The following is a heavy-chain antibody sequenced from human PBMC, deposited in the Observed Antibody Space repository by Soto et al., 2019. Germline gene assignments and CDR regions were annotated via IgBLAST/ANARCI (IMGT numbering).Heavy chain of an antibody. Sequence: AGGSLRLSCAASGFTGSIDAMNWVRQAPGKGLEWVSIISGSGGTTYYADSVKGRFTISRDNSKTTLYLQMNSLRAEDTAVYYCAKHGDCSSPSCYFDYWAQGTLVTVSS. CDR2: ISGSGGTT. V-gene: IGHV3-23*01. J-gene: IGHJ4*02. CDR3: AKHGDCSSPSCYFDY. CDR1: GFTGSIDA. D-gene: IGHD2-2*01.